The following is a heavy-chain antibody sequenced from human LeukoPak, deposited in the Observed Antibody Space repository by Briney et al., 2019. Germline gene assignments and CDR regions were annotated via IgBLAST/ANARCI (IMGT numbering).Heavy chain of an antibody. V-gene: IGHV4-4*02. CDR3: ARGRVRVVPGTGYFDS. CDR1: GGSISSSNW. D-gene: IGHD2-2*01. CDR2: VNHGGST. J-gene: IGHJ4*02. Sequence: PSETLSLTCAVSGGSISSSNWWSWVRQPPGKELEWIGDVNHGGSTNYNPSLESRVTVSIDTWNSQFSLELNSVTAADTAVYYCARGRVRVVPGTGYFDSWSQGSLVIVSS.